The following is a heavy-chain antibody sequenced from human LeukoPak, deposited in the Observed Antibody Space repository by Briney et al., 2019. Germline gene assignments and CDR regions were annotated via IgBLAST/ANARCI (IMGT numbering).Heavy chain of an antibody. CDR2: ISWNSGSI. Sequence: GGSLRLSCAASGFTFDDYAMHWVRQAPGKGLEWVSGISWNSGSIGYADSVKGRFTISRDNAKNSLYLQMNSLRAEDTALYYCAKAYIWFGELLYPFDYWAREPWSPSPQ. CDR1: GFTFDDYA. CDR3: AKAYIWFGELLYPFDY. D-gene: IGHD3-10*01. V-gene: IGHV3-9*01. J-gene: IGHJ4*02.